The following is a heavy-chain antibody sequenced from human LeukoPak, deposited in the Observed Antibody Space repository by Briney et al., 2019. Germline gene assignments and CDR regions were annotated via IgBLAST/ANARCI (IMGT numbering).Heavy chain of an antibody. J-gene: IGHJ3*02. CDR2: ISYSGNT. CDR1: GGSIISSDYH. D-gene: IGHD2-15*01. Sequence: SETLSLTRTISGGSIISSDYHWGWVRQPPGKGLEWIGTISYSGNTDYNPSLRSRVTIFVDTSNNQFSLRLGSVTAADTAVYHCARHCCSGPAKRVFDIWGQGTMVTVSS. V-gene: IGHV4-39*01. CDR3: ARHCCSGPAKRVFDI.